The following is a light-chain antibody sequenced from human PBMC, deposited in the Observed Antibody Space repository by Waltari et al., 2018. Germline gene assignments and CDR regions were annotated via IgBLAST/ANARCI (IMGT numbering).Light chain of an antibody. J-gene: IGLJ3*02. CDR3: QNGGDGTWV. CDR1: SGYRRNA. V-gene: IGLV4-69*01. CDR2: VNSDGSH. Sequence: LVLCQSSSAPPSLGASVKPTCTLRSGYRRNAIAGLQQQPGKGPRYLMKVNSDGSHRRGDDIPGRFSASNSGTEYYLTIPSLQSEDEADYYCQNGGDGTWVFGEGTKLTVL.